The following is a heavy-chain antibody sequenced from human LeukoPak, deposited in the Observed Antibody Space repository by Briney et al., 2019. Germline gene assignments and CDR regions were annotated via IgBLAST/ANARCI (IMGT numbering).Heavy chain of an antibody. Sequence: SETLSLTCTVSGGSISSYYWSWIRQPPGKGLEWIGYIYYSGSTNYNPSLKSRVTISVDTSKNQLSLKLSSVTAADTAVYYCARDFAWFGELFFDIWGQGTMVTVSS. V-gene: IGHV4-59*01. J-gene: IGHJ3*02. CDR2: IYYSGST. D-gene: IGHD3-10*01. CDR1: GGSISSYY. CDR3: ARDFAWFGELFFDI.